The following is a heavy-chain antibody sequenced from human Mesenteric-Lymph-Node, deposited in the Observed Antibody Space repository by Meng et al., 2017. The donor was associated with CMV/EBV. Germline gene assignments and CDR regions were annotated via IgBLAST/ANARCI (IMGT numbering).Heavy chain of an antibody. D-gene: IGHD6-13*01. CDR2: ISWNSGSI. V-gene: IGHV3-9*01. Sequence: GGSLRLSCAASGFTFAAYAMHWVRQAPGKGLEWVSGISWNSGSIGYADSVTGRLTISRDNAKISRYLQMNSLRAEDTALYYCAKDIIAAAGMGQYYYYGMDVWGQGTTVTVSS. J-gene: IGHJ6*02. CDR1: GFTFAAYA. CDR3: AKDIIAAAGMGQYYYYGMDV.